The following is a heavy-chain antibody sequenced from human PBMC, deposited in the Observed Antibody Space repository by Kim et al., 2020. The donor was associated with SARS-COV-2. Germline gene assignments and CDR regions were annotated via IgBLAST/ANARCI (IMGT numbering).Heavy chain of an antibody. D-gene: IGHD2-2*01. Sequence: SQTLSLTCAISGDSVSNNNAAWNWVRQSSSRGLEWLGRTYYRSNWNIDYAVSVKSRITINPDTSKNQFSLQLNSVTPEDTAVYYCARQYCSGISCSYPLDYWGQGALVTVSS. J-gene: IGHJ4*02. CDR3: ARQYCSGISCSYPLDY. V-gene: IGHV6-1*01. CDR1: GDSVSNNNAA. CDR2: TYYRSNWNI.